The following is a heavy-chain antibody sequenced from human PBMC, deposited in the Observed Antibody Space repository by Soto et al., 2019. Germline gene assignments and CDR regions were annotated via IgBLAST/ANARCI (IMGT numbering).Heavy chain of an antibody. Sequence: GGSVKVSCKAYGYSFTGYYMHWVRQAPGQGLERMGWINPNSGGTNYAQKFQGRVTMTRDTSISTAYMELSRLRSDDTAVYYCARDPNTTYYDFWSGYYWDYWGQGTLVTVSS. CDR2: INPNSGGT. CDR1: GYSFTGYY. D-gene: IGHD3-3*01. V-gene: IGHV1-2*02. CDR3: ARDPNTTYYDFWSGYYWDY. J-gene: IGHJ4*02.